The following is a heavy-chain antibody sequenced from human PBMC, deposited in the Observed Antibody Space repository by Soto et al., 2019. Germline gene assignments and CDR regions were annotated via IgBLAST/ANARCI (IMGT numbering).Heavy chain of an antibody. J-gene: IGHJ6*03. V-gene: IGHV4-34*01. D-gene: IGHD1-7*01. Sequence: QVQLQQWGAGLLKPSDTLSLTCAVYGGSFSGYYWSWVRQPPGKGLEWIGEINHSGSTNYNPSLRRRVSLSVDTSKNQFSLKLSAVTAADTAVYYCARGWGASITGTASGYYYYMDVWGKGTTVTVSS. CDR2: INHSGST. CDR1: GGSFSGYY. CDR3: ARGWGASITGTASGYYYYMDV.